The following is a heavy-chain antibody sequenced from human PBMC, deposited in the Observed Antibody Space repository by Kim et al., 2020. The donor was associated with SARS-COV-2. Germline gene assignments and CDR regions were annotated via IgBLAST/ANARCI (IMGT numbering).Heavy chain of an antibody. Sequence: GGSLRLSCAASGFTFSSYGMHWVRQAPGKGLEWVAVIWYDGSNKYYADSVKGRFTISRDNSKNTLYLQMNSLRAEDTAVYYCARGWGSSDWYRFFGYWGQGTLVTVSS. CDR2: IWYDGSNK. V-gene: IGHV3-33*01. CDR1: GFTFSSYG. D-gene: IGHD6-19*01. CDR3: ARGWGSSDWYRFFGY. J-gene: IGHJ4*02.